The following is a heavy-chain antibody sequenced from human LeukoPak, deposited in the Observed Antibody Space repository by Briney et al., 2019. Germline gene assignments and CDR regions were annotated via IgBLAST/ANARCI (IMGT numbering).Heavy chain of an antibody. Sequence: GGSLRLSCVASGFTFSSYPMNWVRQVPGKGLEWVSAITASGDSTYSADSVKGRFTISRDNAKNSLYLQMNSLRAEDTAVYYCARETEPFTVTPTSFDYWGQGTLVTVSS. D-gene: IGHD4-11*01. J-gene: IGHJ4*02. V-gene: IGHV3-23*01. CDR3: ARETEPFTVTPTSFDY. CDR1: GFTFSSYP. CDR2: ITASGDST.